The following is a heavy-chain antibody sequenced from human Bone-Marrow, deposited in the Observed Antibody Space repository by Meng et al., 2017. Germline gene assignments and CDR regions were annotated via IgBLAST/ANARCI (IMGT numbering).Heavy chain of an antibody. CDR3: ARDRGGYGDISY. CDR1: GGSISNGGYS. V-gene: IGHV4-30-2*01. D-gene: IGHD4-17*01. Sequence: QLQLQESGSGLVKPSQTLSLTCAVSGGSISNGGYSLSWIRQPPGKGLEWIGYIYHSGSTYYNPSLKSRVTISVDTSKNQFSLKLSSVTAADTAVYYCARDRGGYGDISYWGQGTLVTVSS. J-gene: IGHJ4*02. CDR2: IYHSGST.